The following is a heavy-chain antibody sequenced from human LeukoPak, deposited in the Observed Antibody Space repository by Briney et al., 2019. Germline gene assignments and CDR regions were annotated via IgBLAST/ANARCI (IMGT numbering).Heavy chain of an antibody. CDR3: VPYYDVLTGFYTGY. J-gene: IGHJ4*02. Sequence: PGRSLRPSCSASGFTFSSYTMHWVRQAPGKGLEYVSAVSSNGGSTYYADSVKGRFTISRDNSKNTLYLQMSSLRAEDTAVYYCVPYYDVLTGFYTGYWGQGTLVTVSS. D-gene: IGHD3-9*01. V-gene: IGHV3-64D*06. CDR2: VSSNGGST. CDR1: GFTFSSYT.